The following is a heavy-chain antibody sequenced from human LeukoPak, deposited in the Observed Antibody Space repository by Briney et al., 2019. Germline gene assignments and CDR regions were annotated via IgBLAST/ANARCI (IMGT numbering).Heavy chain of an antibody. CDR1: GFTFSSYS. D-gene: IGHD3-10*01. CDR3: ARDWPLWFGELAYYYYYMDV. Sequence: GGSLRLSCAASGFTFSSYSMNWVRQAPGKGLEWVSSISSSSSYIYYADSVKGRFTISRDNAKNSLYLQMNSLRAEDTAVYYCARDWPLWFGELAYYYYYMDVWGKGTTVTVSS. J-gene: IGHJ6*03. CDR2: ISSSSSYI. V-gene: IGHV3-21*01.